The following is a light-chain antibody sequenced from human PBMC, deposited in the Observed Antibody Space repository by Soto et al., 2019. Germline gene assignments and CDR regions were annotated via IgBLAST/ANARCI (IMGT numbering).Light chain of an antibody. Sequence: DIQMTQSPSSVSASVGDRVTITCRASEGINSWLAWYQQKPGKAPKLLIYGASSLQNGGPSRFSGSGSGTDFTLTTSSLQPEDFATYYCQQDKNFPSTFGQGTRLEIK. J-gene: IGKJ5*01. V-gene: IGKV1D-12*01. CDR1: EGINSW. CDR3: QQDKNFPST. CDR2: GAS.